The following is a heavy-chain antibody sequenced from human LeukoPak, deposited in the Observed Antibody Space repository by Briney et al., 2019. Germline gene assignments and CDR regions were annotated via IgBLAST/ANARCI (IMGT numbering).Heavy chain of an antibody. V-gene: IGHV3-15*01. Sequence: GGSLRLSCAASGFTFSDAWMSWVRQAPGKGLEWVGHVKTKTDGATTDYAAPVKGRFTISRDDSKNTLYLQMNSLKTEDTAVYYCTTNIGLGLLLKYYMDVWGKGTTVTVSS. CDR2: VKTKTDGATT. CDR1: GFTFSDAW. CDR3: TTNIGLGLLLKYYMDV. D-gene: IGHD2-15*01. J-gene: IGHJ6*03.